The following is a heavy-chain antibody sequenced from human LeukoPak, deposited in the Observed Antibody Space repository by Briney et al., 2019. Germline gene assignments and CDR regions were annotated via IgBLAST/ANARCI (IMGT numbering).Heavy chain of an antibody. J-gene: IGHJ6*02. CDR2: ISSNGDRT. V-gene: IGHV3-64D*06. CDR1: GFIFSTYA. D-gene: IGHD3-10*01. CDR3: VKLYYYGSGSYDR. Sequence: PGGSLRLSCSASGFIFSTYAMHWVRQAPGKRLEYVSDISSNGDRTYYADAVKGRFTISRDNSKNTVYLQMSSLRAEDTAVYYCVKLYYYGSGSYDRWGQGTTVTVSS.